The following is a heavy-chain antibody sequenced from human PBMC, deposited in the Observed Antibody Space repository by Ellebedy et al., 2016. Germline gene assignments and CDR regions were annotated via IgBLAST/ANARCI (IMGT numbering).Heavy chain of an antibody. V-gene: IGHV3-21*01. CDR2: IGTSSTST. Sequence: GGSLRLSXAASGFTFSNYRMNWVRQAPGKGLEWVSSIGTSSTSTSYADSVKGRFTISRDSARNSLFLQMNSLRAEDTAVYYCARWRGSQSELDYWGQGTLVTVSS. D-gene: IGHD1-26*01. CDR1: GFTFSNYR. CDR3: ARWRGSQSELDY. J-gene: IGHJ4*02.